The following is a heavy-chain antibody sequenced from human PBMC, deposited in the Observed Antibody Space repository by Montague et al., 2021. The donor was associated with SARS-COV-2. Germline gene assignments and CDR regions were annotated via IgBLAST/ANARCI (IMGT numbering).Heavy chain of an antibody. CDR2: IYYNTGNT. CDR1: GGSISDYY. J-gene: IGHJ4*02. CDR3: SRGTGYDYYFDC. Sequence: SETLSLTCTVSGGSISDYYWNWIRQPPGKGLEWIGYIYYNTGNTNNNPPPLSRVTISLDTSKNQFHLHLRPAAAAATALYFCSRGTGYDYYFDCWGQGTLVTVSS. V-gene: IGHV4-59*01. D-gene: IGHD5-12*01.